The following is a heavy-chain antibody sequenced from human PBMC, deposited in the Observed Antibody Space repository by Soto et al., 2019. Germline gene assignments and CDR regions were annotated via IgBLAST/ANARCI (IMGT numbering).Heavy chain of an antibody. CDR1: GFTFSSCS. V-gene: IGHV3-48*01. D-gene: IGHD3-16*02. Sequence: GGSLRLSCAASGFTFSSCSMNWVRQAPGKGLEWVSYISSSSSTIYYADSVKGRFTISRDNAKNSLYLQMNSLRAEDTAVYYCARILWGSYRSLGNWGQGTLVTVSS. J-gene: IGHJ4*02. CDR2: ISSSSSTI. CDR3: ARILWGSYRSLGN.